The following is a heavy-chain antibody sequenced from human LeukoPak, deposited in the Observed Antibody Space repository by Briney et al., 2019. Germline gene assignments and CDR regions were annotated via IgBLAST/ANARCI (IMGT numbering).Heavy chain of an antibody. CDR2: TSTGGST. J-gene: IGHJ4*02. D-gene: IGHD6-6*01. V-gene: IGHV4-61*02. CDR1: GGSISSHNYY. CDR3: ARGFPFDSSSRPRPHYFDY. Sequence: PSETLSLTCTVSGGSISSHNYYWSWIRQPAGKGLEWIGRTSTGGSTNYNPSLKSRLTLSLDTSQNQFSLKLSSVTAADTAVYYCARGFPFDSSSRPRPHYFDYWGQGTLVTVSS.